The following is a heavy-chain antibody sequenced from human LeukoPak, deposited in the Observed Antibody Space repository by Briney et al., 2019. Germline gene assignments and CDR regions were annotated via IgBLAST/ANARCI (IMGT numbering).Heavy chain of an antibody. Sequence: GGSLRLSCAASGFTFSSYGMHWVRQAPGKGLEWVAVIWYDGSNKYYADSVKGRFTISRDNSKNTLYLQMDSLRAEDTAVYYCAKTTAGNSSGRNPGWPVDYWGQGTLVTVSS. CDR3: AKTTAGNSSGRNPGWPVDY. D-gene: IGHD6-19*01. CDR2: IWYDGSNK. J-gene: IGHJ4*02. CDR1: GFTFSSYG. V-gene: IGHV3-33*06.